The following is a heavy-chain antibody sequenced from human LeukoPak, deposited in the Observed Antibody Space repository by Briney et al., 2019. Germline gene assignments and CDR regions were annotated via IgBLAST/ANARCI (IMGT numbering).Heavy chain of an antibody. V-gene: IGHV4-59*01. Sequence: TSETLSLTCTVSGGSISSYYWSWIRQPPGKGLEWIGYIYYSGSTNYNPSLKSRVTISVDTSKNQFSPKLSSVTAADTAVYYCARGEDYYDSSGYLDYWGQGTLVTVSS. CDR3: ARGEDYYDSSGYLDY. CDR1: GGSISSYY. CDR2: IYYSGST. D-gene: IGHD3-22*01. J-gene: IGHJ4*02.